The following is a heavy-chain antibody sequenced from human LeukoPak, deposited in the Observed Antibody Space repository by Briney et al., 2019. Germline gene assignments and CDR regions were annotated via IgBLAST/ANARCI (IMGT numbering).Heavy chain of an antibody. CDR2: ISSSSNTI. D-gene: IGHD3-10*01. V-gene: IGHV3-48*04. J-gene: IGHJ5*02. Sequence: PGGSLRLSCAASGFTFNTYSMNWVRQAPGKGLEWVSYISSSSNTIYYSDSVKGRFTISRDNAKNSLYLQMNSLRAEDTAIYYCAGASITMVRLLFDPWGQGTLVTVSS. CDR1: GFTFNTYS. CDR3: AGASITMVRLLFDP.